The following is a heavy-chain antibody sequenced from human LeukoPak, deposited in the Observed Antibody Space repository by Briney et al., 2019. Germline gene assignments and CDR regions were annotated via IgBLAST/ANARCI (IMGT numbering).Heavy chain of an antibody. D-gene: IGHD6-6*01. CDR3: AREGRNIAARPLFDY. Sequence: GASMKVSCKASGYTFTSYYMHWVRQAPGQGLEWMGIINPSGGSTSYAQKFQGRVTMTRDTSTSTVYMELSSLRSEDTAVYYCAREGRNIAARPLFDYWGQGTLVTVSS. CDR2: INPSGGST. V-gene: IGHV1-46*01. CDR1: GYTFTSYY. J-gene: IGHJ4*02.